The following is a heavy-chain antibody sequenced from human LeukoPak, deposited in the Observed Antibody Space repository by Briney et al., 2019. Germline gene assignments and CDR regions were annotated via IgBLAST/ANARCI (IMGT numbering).Heavy chain of an antibody. CDR2: IYYSGST. CDR3: ARDTNYYDSSGYTPPLFDY. J-gene: IGHJ4*02. D-gene: IGHD3-22*01. V-gene: IGHV4-39*02. CDR1: GGSISSSSYY. Sequence: SETLSLTCTVSGGSISSSSYYWGWIRQPPGKGLEWIGSIYYSGSTYYNPSLKSRVTISVDTSKNRFSLKLSSVTAADTAVYYCARDTNYYDSSGYTPPLFDYWGQGTLVTVSS.